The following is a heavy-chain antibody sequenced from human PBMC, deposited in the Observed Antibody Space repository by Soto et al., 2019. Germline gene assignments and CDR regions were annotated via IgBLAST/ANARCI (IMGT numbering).Heavy chain of an antibody. CDR2: ISSSSSTI. V-gene: IGHV3-48*02. CDR3: ARDLTGPFRIPADYGGWFDP. D-gene: IGHD2-2*01. J-gene: IGHJ5*02. CDR1: GFTFSSYS. Sequence: EVQLVESGGGLVQPGGSLRLSCAASGFTFSSYSMNWVRQAPGKGLEWVSYISSSSSTIYYADSVQGRFTISRDNAKNSLYLQMNSLRDEDTAVYYCARDLTGPFRIPADYGGWFDPWGQGTLVTVSS.